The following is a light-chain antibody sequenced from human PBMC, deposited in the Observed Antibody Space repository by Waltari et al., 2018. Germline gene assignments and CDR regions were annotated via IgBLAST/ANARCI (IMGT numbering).Light chain of an antibody. CDR1: TGAVTSGFY. V-gene: IGLV7-43*01. J-gene: IGLJ2*01. Sequence: QTVVTQEPSVTESPGGTVTLTCASSTGAVTSGFYPNWFQPKPGQAPRALIYSINKRHSWTPARFSGSLLGGKAALTLSGVQPEDEAVYYCLLYYGALDWIFGGGTNLTVL. CDR2: SIN. CDR3: LLYYGALDWI.